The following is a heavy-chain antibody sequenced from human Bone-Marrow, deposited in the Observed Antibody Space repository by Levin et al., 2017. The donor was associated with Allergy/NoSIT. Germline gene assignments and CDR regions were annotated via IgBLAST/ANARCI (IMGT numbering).Heavy chain of an antibody. CDR3: ARGVYGSGSYSYYYYGMDV. V-gene: IGHV1-8*01. CDR1: GYTFTSYD. J-gene: IGHJ6*02. CDR2: MNPNSGNT. Sequence: ASVKVSCKASGYTFTSYDINWVRQATGQGLEWMGWMNPNSGNTGYAQKFQGRVTMTRNTSISTAYMELSSLRSEDTAVYYCARGVYGSGSYSYYYYGMDVWGQGTTVTVSS. D-gene: IGHD3-10*01.